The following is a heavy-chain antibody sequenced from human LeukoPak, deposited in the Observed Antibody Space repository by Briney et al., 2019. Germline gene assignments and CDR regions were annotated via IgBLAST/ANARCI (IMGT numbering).Heavy chain of an antibody. CDR1: GGSISSSSYY. J-gene: IGHJ6*03. Sequence: SETLSLTCTVSGGSISSSSYYWGWIRQPPGKGLEWIGSIYYSGSTYYNPSLKSRVTISVDTSKNQFSLKLSSVTAADTAVYYCASRYYDFWSGSTGTMDVWGKGTTVTVSS. V-gene: IGHV4-39*01. CDR3: ASRYYDFWSGSTGTMDV. CDR2: IYYSGST. D-gene: IGHD3-3*01.